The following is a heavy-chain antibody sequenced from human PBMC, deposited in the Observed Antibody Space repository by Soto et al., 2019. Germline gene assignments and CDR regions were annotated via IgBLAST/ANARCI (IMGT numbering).Heavy chain of an antibody. CDR1: GFTFSNAW. D-gene: IGHD6-19*01. CDR3: TTDVGSSGQWLESLLIDY. V-gene: IGHV3-15*07. J-gene: IGHJ4*02. Sequence: GGSLRLSCAASGFTFSNAWMNWVRQAPGKGLEWVGRIKSKTDGGTTDYAAPVKGRFTISRDDSKNTLYLQMNSLKTEDTAVYYCTTDVGSSGQWLESLLIDYWGQGTLVTVSS. CDR2: IKSKTDGGTT.